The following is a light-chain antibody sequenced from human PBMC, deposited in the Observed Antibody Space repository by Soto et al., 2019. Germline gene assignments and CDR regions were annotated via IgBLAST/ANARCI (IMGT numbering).Light chain of an antibody. V-gene: IGKV3-20*01. J-gene: IGKJ4*01. CDR2: GAS. Sequence: EIVLTQSPGTLSLSPGERATLSCRASQSVSSSYLAWYQQKPGQAPRLLIYGASSRATGIPDRFSGSGSGTDFTLPISRLEPEDFAVYYCQLYGSSPLLTFGGGTKVEIK. CDR3: QLYGSSPLLT. CDR1: QSVSSSY.